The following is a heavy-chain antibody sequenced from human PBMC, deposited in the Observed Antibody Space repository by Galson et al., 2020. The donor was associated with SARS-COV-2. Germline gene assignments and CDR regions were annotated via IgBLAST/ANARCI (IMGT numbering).Heavy chain of an antibody. CDR2: INPNSGGT. CDR3: ARSPDDYGDYWCDY. CDR1: GYTFTGYY. D-gene: IGHD4-17*01. Sequence: APVKVPCKASGYTFTGYYMHWVRQAPGQGLEWMGWINPNSGGTNYAQKFQGRVTMTRDTSISTAYMDLSRLRSDDTAVYYGARSPDDYGDYWCDYWGQGTLVTVSS. V-gene: IGHV1-2*02. J-gene: IGHJ4*02.